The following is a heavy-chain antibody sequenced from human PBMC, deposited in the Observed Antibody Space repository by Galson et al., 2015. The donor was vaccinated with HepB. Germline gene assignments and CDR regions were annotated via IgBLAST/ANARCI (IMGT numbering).Heavy chain of an antibody. D-gene: IGHD2-2*01. CDR1: GFTFSSYS. V-gene: IGHV3-21*01. CDR2: ISSSSSYT. Sequence: SLRLSCAASGFTFSSYSMNWVRQAPGKGLEWVSSISSSSSYTYYADSVKGRFTISRDNVKNSLYLQMNSLRAEDTAVYYCARTRLPAAPWFDPWGQGTLVTVSS. CDR3: ARTRLPAAPWFDP. J-gene: IGHJ5*02.